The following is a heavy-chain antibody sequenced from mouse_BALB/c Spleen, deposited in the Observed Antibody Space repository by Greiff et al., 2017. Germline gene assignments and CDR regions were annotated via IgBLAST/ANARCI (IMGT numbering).Heavy chain of an antibody. D-gene: IGHD1-1*01. CDR2: INPGSGGT. Sequence: QVQLQQSGAELVRPGTSVKVSCKASGYAFTNYLIEWVKQRPGQGLEWIGVINPGSGGTNYNEKFKGKATLTADKSSSTAYMQLSSLTSDDSAVYFCARRGDYGSYWYFDVWGAGTTVTVSS. CDR1: GYAFTNYL. J-gene: IGHJ1*01. V-gene: IGHV1-54*01. CDR3: ARRGDYGSYWYFDV.